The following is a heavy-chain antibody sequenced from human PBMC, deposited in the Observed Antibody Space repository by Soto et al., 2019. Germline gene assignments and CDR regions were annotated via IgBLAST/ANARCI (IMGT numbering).Heavy chain of an antibody. D-gene: IGHD6-13*01. Sequence: QVQLVQSGAEVKKPGASVKVSCKASGYTFTSYAMHWVRQAPGQRLEWMGWINAGNGNTKYSQKFQGRVTITRDTSASTAYLELSILRSEDTAVYNCARMLVQQLVRPPYYYSGLYVLGQGTTVTVSS. CDR3: ARMLVQQLVRPPYYYSGLYV. J-gene: IGHJ6*02. CDR1: GYTFTSYA. V-gene: IGHV1-3*01. CDR2: INAGNGNT.